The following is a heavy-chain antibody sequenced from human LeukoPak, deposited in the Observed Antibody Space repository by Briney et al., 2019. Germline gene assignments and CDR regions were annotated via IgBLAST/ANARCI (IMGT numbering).Heavy chain of an antibody. Sequence: SVKVSCTASRYTFTGYYIHWVRQAPGQGLDRMGAIIALFGTANYAQKFQGRVSITTDESTSTAYMELSSLRSEDTAVYYCARVKPYYDGSGSPLDPWGQGTLVTVSS. CDR2: IIALFGTA. J-gene: IGHJ5*02. D-gene: IGHD3-10*01. V-gene: IGHV1-69*05. CDR3: ARVKPYYDGSGSPLDP. CDR1: RYTFTGYY.